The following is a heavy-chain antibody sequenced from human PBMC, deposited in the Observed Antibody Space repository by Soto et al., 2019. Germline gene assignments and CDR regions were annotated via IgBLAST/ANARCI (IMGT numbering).Heavy chain of an antibody. CDR3: AATLVDGFDY. V-gene: IGHV4-59*08. CDR2: IYYSGST. D-gene: IGHD1-26*01. CDR1: GGSISSYY. Sequence: QVQLQESGPGLVKPSETLSLTCTVSGGSISSYYWSWIRQPPGKGLEWIGYIYYSGSTNYNPSLKSRVTISVDTSKNQFSLKLSSVTAADTAVYYCAATLVDGFDYWGQGTLVTVSS. J-gene: IGHJ4*02.